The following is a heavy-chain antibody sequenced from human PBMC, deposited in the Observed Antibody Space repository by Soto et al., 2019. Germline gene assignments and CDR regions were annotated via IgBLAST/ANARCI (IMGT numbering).Heavy chain of an antibody. CDR2: IYYSGST. CDR3: ARHGNYYGSGSYYKRWWFDP. Sequence: SETLSLTCTFSGGSISSGDYYLSWIRQPPGKGLEWIGYIYYSGSTYYNPSLKSRVTISVDTSKNQFSLKLSSVTAADTAVYYCARHGNYYGSGSYYKRWWFDPWGQGTLVTVSS. D-gene: IGHD3-10*01. V-gene: IGHV4-30-4*01. J-gene: IGHJ5*02. CDR1: GGSISSGDYY.